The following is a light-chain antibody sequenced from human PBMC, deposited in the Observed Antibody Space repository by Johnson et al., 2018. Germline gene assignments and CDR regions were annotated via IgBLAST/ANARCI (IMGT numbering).Light chain of an antibody. CDR1: SSNIGNNY. Sequence: QSVLTQPPSVSAAPGQKVTISCSGSSSNIGNNYVSWYQQLPGTAPKLLIYENNKRTSGIPDRFSGSKSGKAANLGINGIHTGDEADYYWGTWDSSLSAGIVFGTGTNVTLL. CDR3: GTWDSSLSAGIV. V-gene: IGLV1-51*02. CDR2: ENN. J-gene: IGLJ1*01.